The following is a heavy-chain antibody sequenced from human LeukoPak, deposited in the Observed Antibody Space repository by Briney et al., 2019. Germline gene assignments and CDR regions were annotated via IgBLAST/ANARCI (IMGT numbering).Heavy chain of an antibody. J-gene: IGHJ6*02. CDR2: ISYDGSNK. CDR1: GFSFSNYA. CDR3: ARAWFLEWLFYYYGMDV. D-gene: IGHD3-3*01. V-gene: IGHV3-30*04. Sequence: GGSLRLSCAASGFSFSNYAMHWVRRSPGKGLEWVAVISYDGSNKYYADSVKGRFTISRDNSKNTLYLQMNSLRAEDTAVYYCARAWFLEWLFYYYGMDVWGQGTTVTVSS.